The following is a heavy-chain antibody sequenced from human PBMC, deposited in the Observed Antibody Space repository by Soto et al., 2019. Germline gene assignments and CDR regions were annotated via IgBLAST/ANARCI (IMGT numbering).Heavy chain of an antibody. J-gene: IGHJ4*02. V-gene: IGHV4-59*12. Sequence: NPSETLSLTCTVSGGSISRYYWSWIRQPPGKGLEWIGYIYYSGSTNYNPSLKSRVTISVDTSKNQFSLKLSSVTAADTAVYYCARPSARPRRYFDYWGQGTLVTVSS. CDR1: GGSISRYY. CDR2: IYYSGST. CDR3: ARPSARPRRYFDY.